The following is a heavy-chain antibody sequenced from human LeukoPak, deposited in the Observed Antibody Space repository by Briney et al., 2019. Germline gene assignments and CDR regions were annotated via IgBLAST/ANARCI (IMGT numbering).Heavy chain of an antibody. D-gene: IGHD3-22*01. V-gene: IGHV1-18*01. CDR1: GYTFTSYG. J-gene: IGHJ4*02. CDR3: ARSGAYYYDSSGYYAVGY. CDR2: ISAYNGNT. Sequence: ASVKVSCKASGYTFTSYGISWVRQAPGQRLEWMGWISAYNGNTNYAQKLQGRVTMTTDTSTSTAYMELRSLRSDGTAVYYCARSGAYYYDSSGYYAVGYWGQGTLVTVSS.